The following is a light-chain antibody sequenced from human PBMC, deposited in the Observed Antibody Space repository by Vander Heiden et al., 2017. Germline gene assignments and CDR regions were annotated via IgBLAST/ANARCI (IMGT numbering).Light chain of an antibody. J-gene: IGLJ3*02. Sequence: QSLLTPPPSVSAAPSQRVTISCSGSSSNIGNNAVNWYQQLPGKAPKLLIYYDDLLPSGVSDRFSGSKSGTSASLAISGLQSEDEADYYCAAWDDSLNGWVFGGGTKLTVL. V-gene: IGLV1-36*01. CDR3: AAWDDSLNGWV. CDR1: SSNIGNNA. CDR2: YDD.